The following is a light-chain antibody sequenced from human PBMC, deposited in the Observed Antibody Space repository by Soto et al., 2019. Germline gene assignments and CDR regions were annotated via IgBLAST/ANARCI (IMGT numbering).Light chain of an antibody. CDR3: QQSYNKRT. CDR1: QNINNY. V-gene: IGKV1-39*01. CDR2: AAS. J-gene: IGKJ2*01. Sequence: DIQMTQSPSSLSASVGDRVTITCRASQNINNYLNWYQQKSGKAPNLLIYAASNLQSGVPSRFSGSGSGTDFTLTISRLQAEDFATYYCQQSYNKRTFGQGTKLEIK.